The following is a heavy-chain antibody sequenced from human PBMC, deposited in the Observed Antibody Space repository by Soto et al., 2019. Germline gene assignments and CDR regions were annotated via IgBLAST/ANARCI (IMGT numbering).Heavy chain of an antibody. CDR1: GFTFSDYY. Sequence: QVQLVESGGGLVKPGGSLRLSCAASGFTFSDYYMSWIRQAPGKGLEWVSYISSSGSTICYSDSVKGRFTISRDNPKNSLYLQMKSLRAEDTAVYYCARSNQYYDFWSGMVNYYYYYYMDVWGKGTTVTVSS. D-gene: IGHD3-3*01. J-gene: IGHJ6*03. CDR2: ISSSGSTI. V-gene: IGHV3-11*01. CDR3: ARSNQYYDFWSGMVNYYYYYYMDV.